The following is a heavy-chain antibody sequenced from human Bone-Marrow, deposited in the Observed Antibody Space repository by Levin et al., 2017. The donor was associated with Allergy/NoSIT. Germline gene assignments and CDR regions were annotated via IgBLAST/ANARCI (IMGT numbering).Heavy chain of an antibody. V-gene: IGHV3-7*01. CDR2: LRSGGIED. CDR3: ATSGPGANDAFDV. D-gene: IGHD4/OR15-4a*01. Sequence: GGSLRLSCDVSGVSLSNVWMSWVRQSPGKGLEWVAMLRSGGIEDYYMDSVKGRFTISGDINKSSLFLQMNSLTAEDAAVYYCATSGPGANDAFDVWGQGTLVTVSS. CDR1: GVSLSNVW. J-gene: IGHJ3*01.